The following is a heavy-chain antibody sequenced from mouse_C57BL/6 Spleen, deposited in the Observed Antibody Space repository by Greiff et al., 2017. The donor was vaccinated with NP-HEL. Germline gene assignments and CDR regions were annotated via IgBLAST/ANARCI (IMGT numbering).Heavy chain of an antibody. CDR3: AREGLITTVVGYFDV. J-gene: IGHJ1*03. V-gene: IGHV1-76*01. D-gene: IGHD1-1*01. CDR1: GYTFTDYY. Sequence: VKLQESGAELVRPGASVKLSCKASGYTFTDYYINWVKQRPGQGLEWIARIYPGSGNTYYNEKFKGKATLTAEKSSSTAYMQLSSLTSEDSAVYFCAREGLITTVVGYFDVWGTGTTVTVSS. CDR2: IYPGSGNT.